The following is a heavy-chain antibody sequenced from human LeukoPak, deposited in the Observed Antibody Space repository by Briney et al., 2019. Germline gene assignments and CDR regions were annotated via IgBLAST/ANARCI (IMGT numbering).Heavy chain of an antibody. CDR2: INWNGGTT. CDR3: ASLYYYEGSEALDI. J-gene: IGHJ3*02. Sequence: TGGSLRLSCAASGITFNTYTMNWVRQGPGKGLEWVSGINWNGGTTGYADSVKGRFTISRDNAKNSLYLQMNSLRGEDTALYYCASLYYYEGSEALDIWGQGTMVTVSS. V-gene: IGHV3-20*04. D-gene: IGHD3-22*01. CDR1: GITFNTYT.